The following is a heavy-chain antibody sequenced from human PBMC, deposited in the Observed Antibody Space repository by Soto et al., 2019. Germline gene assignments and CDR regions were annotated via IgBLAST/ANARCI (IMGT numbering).Heavy chain of an antibody. CDR1: GYTFAGYY. Sequence: QEQLVQSGAEVKRPGASVKVSCKASGYTFAGYYVHWVRQAPGQGLEWMGWTDPNSGDPNYAQKFQGRVTLTRDTSISTAYLEVSSLRSDDRALYYCAREKAGPDSSGYGFDIWGQGTMVSVSS. V-gene: IGHV1-2*02. J-gene: IGHJ3*02. CDR2: TDPNSGDP. CDR3: AREKAGPDSSGYGFDI. D-gene: IGHD3-22*01.